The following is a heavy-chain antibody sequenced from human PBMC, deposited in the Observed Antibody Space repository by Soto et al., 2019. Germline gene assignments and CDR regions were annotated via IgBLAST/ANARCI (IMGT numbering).Heavy chain of an antibody. CDR3: AKVRVRYGDYENFDY. CDR2: ISYDGSNK. J-gene: IGHJ4*02. V-gene: IGHV3-30*18. D-gene: IGHD4-17*01. CDR1: GFTFSSYG. Sequence: PGGSLRLSCAASGFTFSSYGMHWVRQAPGKGLEWVAVISYDGSNKYYADSVKGRFTISRDNSKNTLYLQMNSLRAEDTAVYYCAKVRVRYGDYENFDYWGQGTLVTVSS.